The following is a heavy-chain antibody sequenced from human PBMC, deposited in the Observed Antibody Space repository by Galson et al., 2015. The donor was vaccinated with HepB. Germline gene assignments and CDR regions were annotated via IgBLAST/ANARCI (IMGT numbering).Heavy chain of an antibody. V-gene: IGHV4-39*01. D-gene: IGHD3-22*01. J-gene: IGHJ4*02. Sequence: ETLSLTCTVSGGSISSRSYYWGWIRQSPGKGLEWIGTISYSGSTYYNPSLRSRVTVSVDTSKNQFSLKLSSVTAADTAVYYCARHTIVYFDFENWGQGTLVTVSS. CDR2: ISYSGST. CDR1: GGSISSRSYY. CDR3: ARHTIVYFDFEN.